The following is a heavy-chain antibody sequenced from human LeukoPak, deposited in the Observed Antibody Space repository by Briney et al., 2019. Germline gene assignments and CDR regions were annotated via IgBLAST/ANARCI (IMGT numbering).Heavy chain of an antibody. Sequence: GGSLRLSSAASGFTVSRNYMSWVRQAPGKGLEWVSFIYSASNTYYADSVKGRFTISRDNSKNTLYLQMNSLRAEDTAVYYCARASGTTFSYFDSWGQGTLVTVSS. D-gene: IGHD1-7*01. CDR2: IYSASNT. CDR3: ARASGTTFSYFDS. V-gene: IGHV3-66*01. CDR1: GFTVSRNY. J-gene: IGHJ4*02.